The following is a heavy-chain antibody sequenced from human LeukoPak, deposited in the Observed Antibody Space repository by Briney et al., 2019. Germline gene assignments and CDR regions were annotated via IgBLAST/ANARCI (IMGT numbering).Heavy chain of an antibody. Sequence: ASVKVSCKASGYTFTGYYMHWVRQAPGQGLEWMGWINPNSGGTYCAQKFQGRVTMTRDTSISTAYTELSRLRSDDTAVFYCARVLQSSGKLDYWGQGTLVTVSS. CDR2: INPNSGGT. V-gene: IGHV1-2*02. CDR1: GYTFTGYY. J-gene: IGHJ4*02. CDR3: ARVLQSSGKLDY. D-gene: IGHD4-23*01.